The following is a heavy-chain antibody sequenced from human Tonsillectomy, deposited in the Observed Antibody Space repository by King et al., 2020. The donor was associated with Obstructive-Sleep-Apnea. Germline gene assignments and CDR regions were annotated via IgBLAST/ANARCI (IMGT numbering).Heavy chain of an antibody. CDR1: GFTFTSYG. D-gene: IGHD1-7*01. Sequence: VQLVESGGGVVQPGRSLRLSCVASGFTFTSYGMHWVRQAPGKGLEWVAVISYEGSKKYYADSVKGRFTISRDDSKNTLYLQMNSLRTEDTAVYYCAKESGGAFWNYDLHGKSYYFDYWGQGTLVTVSS. CDR3: AKESGGAFWNYDLHGKSYYFDY. V-gene: IGHV3-30*18. CDR2: ISYEGSKK. J-gene: IGHJ4*02.